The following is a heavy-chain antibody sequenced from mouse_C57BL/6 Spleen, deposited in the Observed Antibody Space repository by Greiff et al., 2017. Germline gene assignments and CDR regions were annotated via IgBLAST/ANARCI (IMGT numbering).Heavy chain of an antibody. J-gene: IGHJ3*01. CDR2: ISSGGSYT. CDR1: GFTFSSYG. D-gene: IGHD1-3*01. V-gene: IGHV5-6*01. Sequence: EVKLVESGGDLVKPGGSLKLSCAASGFTFSSYGMSWVRQTPDKRLEWVATISSGGSYTYYPDSLKGRFTISRDNAKNTLYLQMSTLKSEDTAMYYCARHVGTSPWFAYWGQGTLVTVSA. CDR3: ARHVGTSPWFAY.